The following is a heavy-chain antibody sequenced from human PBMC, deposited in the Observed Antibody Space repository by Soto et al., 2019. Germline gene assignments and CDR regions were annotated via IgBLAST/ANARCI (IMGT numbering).Heavy chain of an antibody. J-gene: IGHJ1*01. Sequence: GGLLRLSCAASGFTFSSYSMNWVRQAPGKGLEWVSSISSSSSYIYYADSVKGRFTISRDNAKNSLYLQMNSLRAEDTAVYNCARVSQSFIEYFQYWGKGTLVTVSS. D-gene: IGHD3-16*02. CDR1: GFTFSSYS. CDR2: ISSSSSYI. V-gene: IGHV3-21*01. CDR3: ARVSQSFIEYFQY.